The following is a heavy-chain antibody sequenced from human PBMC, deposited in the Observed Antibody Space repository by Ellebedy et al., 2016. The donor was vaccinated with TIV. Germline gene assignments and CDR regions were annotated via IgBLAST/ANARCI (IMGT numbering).Heavy chain of an antibody. V-gene: IGHV3-23*01. CDR1: GFTLASYA. CDR3: ARGGESYWVPKGDY. Sequence: GGSLRLXCVASGFTLASYAMSWVRQSPGKGLEWVSSIGGGGGNIDYADSVKGRFTISRDNSKGTLYLQMNSLRAEDTATYYCARGGESYWVPKGDYWGQGTLVTVSS. D-gene: IGHD2-21*01. J-gene: IGHJ4*02. CDR2: IGGGGGNI.